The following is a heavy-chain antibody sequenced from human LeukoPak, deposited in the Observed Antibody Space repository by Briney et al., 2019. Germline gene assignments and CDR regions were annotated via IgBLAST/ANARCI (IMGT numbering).Heavy chain of an antibody. CDR3: ARESFKSLAGYLDY. CDR1: GFTFSNYA. Sequence: GGSLRLSCAASGFTFSNYAMTWVRQAPGKGLEWVSGINGGGDTTYYADSEKGRITISRDNSRNTLYLQMNSLRVADTAVYFCARESFKSLAGYLDYWGQGSLVTVSS. J-gene: IGHJ4*02. D-gene: IGHD6-19*01. V-gene: IGHV3-23*01. CDR2: INGGGDTT.